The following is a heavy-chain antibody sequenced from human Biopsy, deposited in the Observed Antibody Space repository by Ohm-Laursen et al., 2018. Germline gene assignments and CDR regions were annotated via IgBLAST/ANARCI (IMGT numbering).Heavy chain of an antibody. D-gene: IGHD3-16*01. Sequence: GTLSLTCTVSGGSINSYYWSWIRQPPGKGLEWIGYIYYTGSTNYSPSLESRVIMSVDTSKNQFSLRLSSVTAADTAVYYCARRDYRNGFKFDFWGQRTLVTVSS. CDR2: IYYTGST. J-gene: IGHJ4*02. V-gene: IGHV4-59*08. CDR3: ARRDYRNGFKFDF. CDR1: GGSINSYY.